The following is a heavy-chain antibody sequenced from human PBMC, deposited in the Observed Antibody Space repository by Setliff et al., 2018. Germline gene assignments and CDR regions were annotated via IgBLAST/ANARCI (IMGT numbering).Heavy chain of an antibody. CDR3: ARHGPTRTDSWFDSFDV. J-gene: IGHJ3*01. V-gene: IGHV4-59*08. Sequence: PSETLSLTCNVSGGSISSYSWSWIRQAPGKGLEWIGYLYYSGNTNYNPSLKSRVTMSVDTSKNQVSLKMTSVTAADTAVYYCARHGPTRTDSWFDSFDVWGQGTKVTVSS. CDR2: LYYSGNT. D-gene: IGHD3-10*01. CDR1: GGSISSYS.